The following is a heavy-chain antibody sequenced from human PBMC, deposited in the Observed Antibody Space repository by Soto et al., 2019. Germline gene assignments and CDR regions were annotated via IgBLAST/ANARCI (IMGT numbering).Heavy chain of an antibody. V-gene: IGHV3-21*01. Sequence: SGGSLRLSCAASGFTFSSYTMNWVRQAPGKGLECVSSIGSTGGHIYYADSVKGRFTISRGNARNSLYLQMNSLRADDTAVYFCAATYSFAAYWGQGSLVTVYS. CDR2: IGSTGGHI. CDR1: GFTFSSYT. D-gene: IGHD5-12*01. J-gene: IGHJ4*02. CDR3: AATYSFAAY.